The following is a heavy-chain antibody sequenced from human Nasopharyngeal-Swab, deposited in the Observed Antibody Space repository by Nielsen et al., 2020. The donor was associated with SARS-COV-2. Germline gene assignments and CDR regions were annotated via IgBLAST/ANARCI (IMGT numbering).Heavy chain of an antibody. CDR3: ARTNYDFWKNQYYGMDV. V-gene: IGHV3-53*04. D-gene: IGHD3/OR15-3a*01. Sequence: GESLKISCAASGFTVNSNYVSWVRQAPGKGLEWLCVIYTGGSTYYADSVRGRFTITRHDSENTVYLEMNNPSPEDTAVYYCARTNYDFWKNQYYGMDVWGQGTPVTVSS. J-gene: IGHJ6*02. CDR1: GFTVNSNY. CDR2: IYTGGST.